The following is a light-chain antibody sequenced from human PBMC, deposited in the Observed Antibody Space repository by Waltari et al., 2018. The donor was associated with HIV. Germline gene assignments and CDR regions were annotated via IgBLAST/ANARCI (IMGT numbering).Light chain of an antibody. J-gene: IGLJ2*01. CDR1: SSDVGGYKF. Sequence: QSALTQPASVSGSPGQSITISCSGTSSDVGGYKFVSWYQQYPGKAPKVMIYEDTKRPSGVSSRLSGSKSGNTASLTISGLQAEDEADYYCATWADRPSGPVVFGGGTKVTVL. CDR2: EDT. V-gene: IGLV2-23*01. CDR3: ATWADRPSGPVV.